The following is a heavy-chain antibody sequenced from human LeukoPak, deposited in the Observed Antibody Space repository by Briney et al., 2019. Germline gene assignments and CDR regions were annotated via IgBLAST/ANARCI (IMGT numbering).Heavy chain of an antibody. J-gene: IGHJ4*02. CDR1: GFTFSSYE. D-gene: IGHD1-20*01. V-gene: IGHV3-48*03. CDR2: ISSSGSTI. Sequence: GGSLRLSCAASGFTFSSYEMNWVRQAPGKGLEWVSYISSSGSTIYYADSVKGRFTISRDNAKNSLYLQMNSLRAVDTAVYYCARPKWNGDLRYWGQGTLVTVSS. CDR3: ARPKWNGDLRY.